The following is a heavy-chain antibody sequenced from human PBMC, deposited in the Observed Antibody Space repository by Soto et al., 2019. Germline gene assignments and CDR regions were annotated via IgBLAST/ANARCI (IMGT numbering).Heavy chain of an antibody. CDR2: MNPNSGNT. V-gene: IGHV1-8*01. CDR3: AKEWGSGYDFDY. CDR1: GYTFTSYD. Sequence: ASVKVSCKASGYTFTSYDINWVRQATGQGLEWMGWMNPNSGNTGYAQKFQGRVTMTRNTSISTAYMELSSLRAEDTAVYYCAKEWGSGYDFDYWGQGTLVTVSS. D-gene: IGHD5-12*01. J-gene: IGHJ4*02.